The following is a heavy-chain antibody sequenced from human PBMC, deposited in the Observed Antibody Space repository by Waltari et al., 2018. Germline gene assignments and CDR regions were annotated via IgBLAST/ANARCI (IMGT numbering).Heavy chain of an antibody. V-gene: IGHV4-59*11. D-gene: IGHD5-12*01. Sequence: QVQLQELGPGLVKPSETLSLTCTVSGGSISSHYWSWIRQPPGKGLEWIGYIYYSGSTNYNPSLKSRVTISVDTSKNQFSLKLSSVTAADTAVYYCARANVDIVATPPGAIDPWGQGTLVTVSS. CDR1: GGSISSHY. CDR2: IYYSGST. CDR3: ARANVDIVATPPGAIDP. J-gene: IGHJ5*02.